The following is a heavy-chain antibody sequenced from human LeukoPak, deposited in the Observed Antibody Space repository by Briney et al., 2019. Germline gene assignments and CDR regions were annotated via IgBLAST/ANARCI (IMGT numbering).Heavy chain of an antibody. V-gene: IGHV4-59*08. CDR1: GGSISSYY. Sequence: SETLSLTCTVSGGSISSYYWRWIRQPPGKGLEWIGYIYYTGSTKYIASLKSRVTISVDTSKNQFSLKVSSVTAADTAVYYCARLRPSIGAAGTFDCWCQGTLVTVSS. CDR3: ARLRPSIGAAGTFDC. J-gene: IGHJ4*02. CDR2: IYYTGST. D-gene: IGHD6-13*01.